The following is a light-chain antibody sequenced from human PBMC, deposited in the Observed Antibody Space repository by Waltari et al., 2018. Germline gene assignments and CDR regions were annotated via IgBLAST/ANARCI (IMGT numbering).Light chain of an antibody. CDR2: EVN. J-gene: IGLJ1*01. Sequence: QSALTQPPSASGSPGPSVTISCPGTSSDVGGYNSVSCYQQHPGKAPKLSIFEVNKRPARVPDRFSGSKSGNTASLTVSGLQPEDEADYYCSSYAGSGGVFGTGTKVTVL. CDR1: SSDVGGYNS. CDR3: SSYAGSGGV. V-gene: IGLV2-8*01.